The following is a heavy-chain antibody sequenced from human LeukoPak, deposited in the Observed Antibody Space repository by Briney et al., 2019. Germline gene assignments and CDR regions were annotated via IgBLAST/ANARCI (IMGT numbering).Heavy chain of an antibody. CDR1: GFNFYDHA. CDR2: ISWNGDTK. CDR3: AKARQLYYYDSRGYYFDL. D-gene: IGHD3-22*01. Sequence: PGRSLRLSCAASGFNFYDHAMNWVRQAPGKGLEWVSSISWNGDTKDYADSVKGRFTISRDNAKNSLYLQMNSLRAEDTALYFCAKARQLYYYDSRGYYFDLWGQGTLVTVSS. J-gene: IGHJ5*02. V-gene: IGHV3-9*01.